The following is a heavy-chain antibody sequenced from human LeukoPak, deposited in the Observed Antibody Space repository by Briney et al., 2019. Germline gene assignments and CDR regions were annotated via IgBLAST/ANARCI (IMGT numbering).Heavy chain of an antibody. D-gene: IGHD6-19*01. J-gene: IGHJ4*02. CDR1: GFAFSSQA. Sequence: PGGSLRLSCAASGFAFSSQAMGWVRQAPGKGLEWVSVICDSGSLTYYADSVKGRFTISRDNSKKTLFFQLNSLRAEDTAVYYCAKDARRTNGWYYFDYWGQGALVTV. CDR3: AKDARRTNGWYYFDY. CDR2: ICDSGSLT. V-gene: IGHV3-23*01.